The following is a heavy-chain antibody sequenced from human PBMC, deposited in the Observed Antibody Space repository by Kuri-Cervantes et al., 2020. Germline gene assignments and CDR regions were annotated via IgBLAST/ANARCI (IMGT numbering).Heavy chain of an antibody. Sequence: GGSLRLSCAASGFTFNNAWMSWVRQTPGKGLEWVAHIKSKIDGGTTEYAAPVKGRVIISRDDSKNTLYLQMNNLKTEDTAVYFCATYLEYYFDYWGQGTLVTVSS. D-gene: IGHD2-21*01. V-gene: IGHV3-15*01. J-gene: IGHJ4*02. CDR1: GFTFNNAW. CDR3: ATYLEYYFDY. CDR2: IKSKIDGGTT.